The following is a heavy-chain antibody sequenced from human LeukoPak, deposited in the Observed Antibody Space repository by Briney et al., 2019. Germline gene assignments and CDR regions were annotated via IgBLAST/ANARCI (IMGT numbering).Heavy chain of an antibody. CDR1: GGTFSSYA. J-gene: IGHJ4*02. Sequence: SVKVSCKSSGGTFSSYAISWVRPAPGQGLEWMGRIIPIFGTANYAQKFQGRVTITADKSTSTAYMELSSLRSEDTAVYYCARVKGSSSSPFDYWGQGTLVTVSS. CDR2: IIPIFGTA. CDR3: ARVKGSSSSPFDY. V-gene: IGHV1-69*06. D-gene: IGHD6-6*01.